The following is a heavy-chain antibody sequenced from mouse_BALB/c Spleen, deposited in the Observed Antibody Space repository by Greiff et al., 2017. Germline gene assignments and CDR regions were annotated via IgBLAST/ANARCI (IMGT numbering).Heavy chain of an antibody. CDR1: GYSITSDYA. CDR2: ISYSGST. Sequence: EVKLQESGPGLVKPSQSLSLTCTVTGYSITSDYAWNWIRQFPGNKLEWMGYISYSGSTSYNPSLKSRISITRDTSKNQFFLQLNSVTTEDTATYYCARWSYGNYLYYAMDYWGQGTSVTVSS. J-gene: IGHJ4*01. CDR3: ARWSYGNYLYYAMDY. V-gene: IGHV3-2*02. D-gene: IGHD2-1*01.